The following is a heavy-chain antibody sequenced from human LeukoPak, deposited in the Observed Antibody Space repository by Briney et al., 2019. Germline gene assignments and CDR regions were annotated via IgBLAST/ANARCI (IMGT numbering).Heavy chain of an antibody. CDR3: ARYDYSNLDMAEYFQH. CDR1: GYTFTGYY. Sequence: ASVRVSCKASGYTFTGYYMHWVRQAPGQGLEWMGWINPNSGGTNYAQKFQGRVTMTRDTSISTAYMELSRLRSDDTAVYYCARYDYSNLDMAEYFQHWGQGTLVTVSS. D-gene: IGHD4-11*01. CDR2: INPNSGGT. V-gene: IGHV1-2*02. J-gene: IGHJ1*01.